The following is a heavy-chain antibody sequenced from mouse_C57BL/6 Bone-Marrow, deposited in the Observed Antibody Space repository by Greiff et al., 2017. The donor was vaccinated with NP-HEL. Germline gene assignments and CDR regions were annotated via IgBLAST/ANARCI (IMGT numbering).Heavy chain of an antibody. Sequence: VHLVESGAELARPGASVKLSCKASGYTFTSYGISWVKQRTGQGLEWIGEIYPRSGNTYYNEKFKGKATLTADKSSSTAYMELRSLTSEDSAVYFCARGWLLRVGFAYWGQGTLVTVSA. D-gene: IGHD2-3*01. V-gene: IGHV1-81*01. CDR3: ARGWLLRVGFAY. CDR2: IYPRSGNT. J-gene: IGHJ3*01. CDR1: GYTFTSYG.